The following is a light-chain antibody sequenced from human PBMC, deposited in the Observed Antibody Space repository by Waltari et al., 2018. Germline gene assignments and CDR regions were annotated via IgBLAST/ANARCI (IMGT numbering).Light chain of an antibody. Sequence: EIVLTQSPGTVSLSPGDRATLTCTARQSVTRLGWFQQKSGQTPRLLIYAASSRAAGIPDRFSGSGSGTDFTLTITRLEPEDFAVYYCLQYGSSPPWTFGQGTKVEIK. CDR1: QSVTR. J-gene: IGKJ1*01. CDR2: AAS. V-gene: IGKV3-20*01. CDR3: LQYGSSPPWT.